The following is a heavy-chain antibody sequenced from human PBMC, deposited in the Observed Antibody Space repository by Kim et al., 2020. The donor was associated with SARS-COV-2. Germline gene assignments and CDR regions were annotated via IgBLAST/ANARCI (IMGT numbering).Heavy chain of an antibody. CDR2: INHSGST. D-gene: IGHD3-10*01. J-gene: IGHJ4*02. V-gene: IGHV4-34*01. Sequence: SETLSLTCAVYGGSFSGYYWSWIRQPPGEGLEWIGEINHSGSTNYHPSLKSRVTISVDTSKNQFSLKLSSVTAADTAVYYCARSGGMVRGVIIYYWGQGTLVTVSS. CDR3: ARSGGMVRGVIIYY. CDR1: GGSFSGYY.